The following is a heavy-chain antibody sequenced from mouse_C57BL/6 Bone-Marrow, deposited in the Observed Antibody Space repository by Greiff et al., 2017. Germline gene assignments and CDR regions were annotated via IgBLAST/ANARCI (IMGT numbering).Heavy chain of an antibody. Sequence: VKLQQSDAELVKPGASVKISCTVSGYTFTDHTIHWMKQRPEQGLEWIGYIYPRDGSTKYNEKFKGRATMTADKSSSTAYMQLNSLTSDDTAVYFCARGGYSDYFEDWGQGTTLTVSS. J-gene: IGHJ2*01. CDR3: ARGGYSDYFED. CDR2: IYPRDGST. V-gene: IGHV1-78*01. CDR1: GYTFTDHT. D-gene: IGHD2-3*01.